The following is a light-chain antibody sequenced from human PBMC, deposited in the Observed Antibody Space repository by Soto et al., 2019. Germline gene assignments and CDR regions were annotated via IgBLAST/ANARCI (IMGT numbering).Light chain of an antibody. CDR1: QSVSNY. J-gene: IGKJ5*01. Sequence: EIILSQSPATLSLSQGERGTLSCRASQSVSNYLAWYQQQPRPAPRLLIYDASTRATAIPPRFSGSGSWTDFTLPISSLVPEDFAVYYCQQRSNWPPITFGQGTRLEI. V-gene: IGKV3-11*01. CDR2: DAS. CDR3: QQRSNWPPIT.